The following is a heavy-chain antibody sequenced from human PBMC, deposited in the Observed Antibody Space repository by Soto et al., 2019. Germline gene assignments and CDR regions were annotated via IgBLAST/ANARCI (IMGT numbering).Heavy chain of an antibody. J-gene: IGHJ6*02. D-gene: IGHD1-26*01. Sequence: QVQLQASGPGLVKPSDTLSLPCTVSGDSIGTYNWGWIRQPPGKRLEWIGYIYSNGGTSYNPALKRRVTRSADTSTKQSSLALRSVTAADTAVYYCVRQGIGALHGLVDVWGQGTTVTVSS. CDR2: IYSNGGT. CDR3: VRQGIGALHGLVDV. CDR1: GDSIGTYN. V-gene: IGHV4-59*08.